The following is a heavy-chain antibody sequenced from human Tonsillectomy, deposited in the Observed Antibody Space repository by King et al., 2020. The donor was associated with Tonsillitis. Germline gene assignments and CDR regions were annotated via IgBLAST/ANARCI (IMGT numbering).Heavy chain of an antibody. CDR2: ISGSGGST. Sequence: VQLVESGGGLVQPGGSLRLSCAASGFTFSSYAMSWVRQAPGKGLEWVSAISGSGGSTYYADSVKGRFTISRDNSKNTLYLQMNSLRAEDTAVYYCAKVGDPNRGSYYYFDYWGQGTLVTVSS. J-gene: IGHJ4*02. D-gene: IGHD1-26*01. CDR3: AKVGDPNRGSYYYFDY. CDR1: GFTFSSYA. V-gene: IGHV3-23*04.